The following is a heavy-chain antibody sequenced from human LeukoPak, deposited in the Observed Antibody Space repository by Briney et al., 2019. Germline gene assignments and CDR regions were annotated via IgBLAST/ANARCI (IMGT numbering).Heavy chain of an antibody. CDR3: ARGNRAGYYFDY. D-gene: IGHD5-24*01. V-gene: IGHV4-34*01. J-gene: IGHJ4*02. CDR1: GGSFSDSY. Sequence: SETLSLTCADYGGSFSDSYWSWIRQAPGKGLEWIGEIIRSGITNYNPSLKSRATISIDTSKKQFSLRLSSVTAADTAAYFCARGNRAGYYFDYWGQGTLVTVSS. CDR2: IIRSGIT.